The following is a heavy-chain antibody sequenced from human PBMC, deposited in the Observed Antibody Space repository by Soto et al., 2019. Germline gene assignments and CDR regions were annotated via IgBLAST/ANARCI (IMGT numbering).Heavy chain of an antibody. V-gene: IGHV3-74*01. Sequence: GESLRLSCAASGFTFSSYWMHWVRQAPGKGLVWVSRINSDGSSTSYADSVKGRFTISRDNAKNTLYLQMNSLRAEDTAVYYCARVYYDSSGVDYWGQGTLVTVSS. J-gene: IGHJ4*02. CDR2: INSDGSST. D-gene: IGHD3-22*01. CDR3: ARVYYDSSGVDY. CDR1: GFTFSSYW.